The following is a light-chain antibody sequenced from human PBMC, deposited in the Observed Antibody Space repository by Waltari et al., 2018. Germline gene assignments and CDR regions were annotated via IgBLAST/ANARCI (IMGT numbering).Light chain of an antibody. V-gene: IGLV2-23*02. CDR3: CSYTDGNTLV. CDR1: SSDVGSYNF. CDR2: KVS. J-gene: IGLJ2*01. Sequence: QSALTQPASVSGSPGQSITISCTGTSSDVGSYNFVSWYQQHPDKAPKIIIYKVSERPAGVSKRFSGSKSENTASLTISGLQAEDEAHYYCCSYTDGNTLVFGGGTKLTVL.